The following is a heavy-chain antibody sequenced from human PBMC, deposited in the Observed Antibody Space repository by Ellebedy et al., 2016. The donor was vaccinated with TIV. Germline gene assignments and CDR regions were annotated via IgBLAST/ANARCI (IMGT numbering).Heavy chain of an antibody. V-gene: IGHV1-2*02. D-gene: IGHD2-8*01. CDR1: GYTFNGNY. Sequence: AASVKVSCKASGYTFNGNYIHWVRQAPGQGPEWMGWINPNNGDTKHAQKFQGRVTMTRDTSINTAYMELSRLTSDDTAVYYCARRRFNGAPYEHWGQGALVTVSS. J-gene: IGHJ1*01. CDR2: INPNNGDT. CDR3: ARRRFNGAPYEH.